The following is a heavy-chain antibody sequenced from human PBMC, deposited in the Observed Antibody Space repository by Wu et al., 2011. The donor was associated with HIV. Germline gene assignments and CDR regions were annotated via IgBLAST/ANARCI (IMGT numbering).Heavy chain of an antibody. CDR3: ARGDQRLVGGTEDSFDI. Sequence: QVQLVQSGAEVKKPGASVKVSCKASGYTFTTYGISWVRQAPGQGLEWIGWIRTYNGETNYAQKFQGRVTVTTDTSTSTVYMEVRSLRSDDTAVYYCARGDQRLVGGTEDSFDIWGQGTVVTVSS. J-gene: IGHJ3*02. CDR1: GYTFTTYG. V-gene: IGHV1-18*01. CDR2: IRTYNGET. D-gene: IGHD1-26*01.